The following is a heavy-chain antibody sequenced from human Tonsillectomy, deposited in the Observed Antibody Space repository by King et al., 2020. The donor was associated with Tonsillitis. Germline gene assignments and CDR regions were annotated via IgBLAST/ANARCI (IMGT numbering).Heavy chain of an antibody. D-gene: IGHD1-26*01. J-gene: IGHJ4*02. CDR2: ISWNSGSI. V-gene: IGHV3-9*01. CDR3: AKDIRRGGSLFDY. Sequence: VQLVESGGGLVQPGRSLRLSCAASGFTFDDYAMHWVRQAPGKGLEWCVGISWNSGSIGYADSVKGRFTISSDNAKNSLYLQMNSLRAEDTALYYCAKDIRRGGSLFDYWGQGTLVTVSS. CDR1: GFTFDDYA.